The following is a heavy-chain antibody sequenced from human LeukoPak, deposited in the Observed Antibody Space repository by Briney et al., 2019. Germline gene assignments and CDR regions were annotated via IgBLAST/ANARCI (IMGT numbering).Heavy chain of an antibody. Sequence: GGSLRLSCAASGFTFSSYSMNWVRQAPGKGLEWVSSISSSSSYIYYADSVKGRFTISRDNAKNSLYLQMSSLRAEDTAVYYCARDAVYSSSSEGDYWGQGTLVTVSS. D-gene: IGHD6-6*01. J-gene: IGHJ4*02. CDR2: ISSSSSYI. CDR3: ARDAVYSSSSEGDY. V-gene: IGHV3-21*01. CDR1: GFTFSSYS.